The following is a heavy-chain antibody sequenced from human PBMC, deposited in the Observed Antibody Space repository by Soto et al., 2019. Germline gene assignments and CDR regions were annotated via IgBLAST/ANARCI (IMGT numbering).Heavy chain of an antibody. V-gene: IGHV1-8*01. CDR3: ARTLYGDNVDY. D-gene: IGHD4-17*01. CDR1: GYTFTSYD. J-gene: IGHJ4*02. CDR2: MNANSGNT. Sequence: QVQLVQSGAEVKKPGASVKVSCKASGYTFTSYDINWVRQATGQGLEWMGWMNANSGNTGYSQKFQGSVTMTRNTSIITAYMELSSLGSEDTAVYDCARTLYGDNVDYWGQGTLVTVSS.